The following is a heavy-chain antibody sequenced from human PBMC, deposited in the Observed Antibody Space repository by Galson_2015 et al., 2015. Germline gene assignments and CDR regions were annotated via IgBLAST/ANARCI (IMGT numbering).Heavy chain of an antibody. D-gene: IGHD1-26*01. Sequence: SCKASGGTFSSYAISWVRQAPGPRLAWMGWINAGNGNTKYSQKFQGRVTITRDTSASTAYMELSSLRSEDTAVYYCAREGWEPKFDYWGQGTLVTVSS. CDR1: GGTFSSYA. J-gene: IGHJ4*02. CDR3: AREGWEPKFDY. V-gene: IGHV1-3*01. CDR2: INAGNGNT.